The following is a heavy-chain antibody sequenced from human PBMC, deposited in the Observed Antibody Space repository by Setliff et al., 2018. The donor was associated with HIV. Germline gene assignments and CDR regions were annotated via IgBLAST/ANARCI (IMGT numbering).Heavy chain of an antibody. CDR3: ARDRRGYQYESSGYPGFDP. D-gene: IGHD3-22*01. V-gene: IGHV3-23*01. J-gene: IGHJ5*02. Sequence: ETLSLTCTVSGGSIVSSSYYWGWLRQAPGKGLEWLSVIRGSGGSTSYADSVKGRFTISRDNSKNMLFLQMSSLRADDTAVYYCARDRRGYQYESSGYPGFDPWGQGTLVTVSS. CDR1: GGSIVSSSYY. CDR2: IRGSGGST.